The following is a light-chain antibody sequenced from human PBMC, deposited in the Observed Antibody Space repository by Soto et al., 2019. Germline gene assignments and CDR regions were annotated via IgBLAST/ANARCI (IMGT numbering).Light chain of an antibody. Sequence: EIVMTQSPATLSVSPGERATLSCRASQTVLTNLAWYQQKPGQAPRLLVYGASTRATGIPASFSGSGSGTEFTLTISSLQSEDFAVYYCQQYNNWPITFGPGTRLEIK. CDR3: QQYNNWPIT. J-gene: IGKJ5*01. CDR1: QTVLTN. V-gene: IGKV3D-15*01. CDR2: GAS.